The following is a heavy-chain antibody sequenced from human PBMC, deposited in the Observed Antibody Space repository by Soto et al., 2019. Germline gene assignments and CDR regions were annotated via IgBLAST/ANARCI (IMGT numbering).Heavy chain of an antibody. CDR2: INHSGDT. D-gene: IGHD3-10*01. CDR3: ASGRGVRGSIITTYYSYGLDV. V-gene: IGHV4-34*02. Sequence: QVQLQQWGAGLLKTSETLSLTCAVYGGSFSGNYRSWIRQPPGKGLEWIGEINHSGDTNYNPSLKSRVTISVDTSKNQFSLKLTSVTAADTAVYYCASGRGVRGSIITTYYSYGLDVWGQGTTVTVSS. CDR1: GGSFSGNY. J-gene: IGHJ6*02.